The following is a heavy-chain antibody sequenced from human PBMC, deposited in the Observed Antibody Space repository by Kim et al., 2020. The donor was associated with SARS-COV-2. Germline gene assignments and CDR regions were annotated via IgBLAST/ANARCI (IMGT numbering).Heavy chain of an antibody. V-gene: IGHV3-73*01. CDR1: GFTFSGSA. Sequence: GGSLRLSCAASGFTFSGSAMHWVRQASGKGLEWVGRIRSKANSYATAYAASVKGRFTISRDDSKNTAYLQMNSLKTEDTAVYYCTRPLDLWGGRGGFDYWGQGTLVTVSS. D-gene: IGHD1-7*01. CDR3: TRPLDLWGGRGGFDY. J-gene: IGHJ4*02. CDR2: IRSKANSYAT.